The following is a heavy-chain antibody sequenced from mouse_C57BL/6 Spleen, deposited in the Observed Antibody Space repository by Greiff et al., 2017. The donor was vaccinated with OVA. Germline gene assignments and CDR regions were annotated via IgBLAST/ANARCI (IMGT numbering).Heavy chain of an antibody. D-gene: IGHD1-1*01. CDR1: GFSLTSYA. J-gene: IGHJ1*03. V-gene: IGHV2-9-1*01. Sequence: VQGVESGPGLVAPSQSLSITCTVSGFSLTSYAISWVRQPPGKGLEWLGVIWTGGGTNYNSALKSRLSISKDNSKSQVFLKMNSLQTDDTARYYCARNLLYYYGSSYDWWYFDVWGTGTTVTVSS. CDR2: IWTGGGT. CDR3: ARNLLYYYGSSYDWWYFDV.